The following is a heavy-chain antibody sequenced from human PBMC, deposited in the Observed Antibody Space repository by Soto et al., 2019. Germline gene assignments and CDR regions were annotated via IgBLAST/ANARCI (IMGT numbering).Heavy chain of an antibody. CDR2: IYYSGST. J-gene: IGHJ3*02. CDR3: ARAGLVVVAARRAFDI. CDR1: GGSISSGGYY. Sequence: SETLSLTCTVSGGSISSGGYYWSWIRQHPGKGLEWIGYIYYSGSTYYNPSLKSRVTISVDTSKNQFSLKLSSVTAADTAVYYCARAGLVVVAARRAFDIWGQGTMVTVSS. D-gene: IGHD2-15*01. V-gene: IGHV4-31*03.